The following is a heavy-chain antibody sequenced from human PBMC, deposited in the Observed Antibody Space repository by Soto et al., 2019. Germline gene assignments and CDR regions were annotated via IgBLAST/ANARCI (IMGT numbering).Heavy chain of an antibody. CDR1: GFNFSSYA. CDR2: ISYDGSNK. V-gene: IGHV3-30-3*01. D-gene: IGHD3-22*01. J-gene: IGHJ1*01. CDR3: ARAPKDYYDSSGYSEYFQH. Sequence: GGSLGLSCGASGFNFSSYAMHLVRQAPGKGLEWVAVISYDGSNKYYADSVKGRFTISRDNSKNTLYLQMNSLRAEDTAVYYCARAPKDYYDSSGYSEYFQHWGQGTLVTVSS.